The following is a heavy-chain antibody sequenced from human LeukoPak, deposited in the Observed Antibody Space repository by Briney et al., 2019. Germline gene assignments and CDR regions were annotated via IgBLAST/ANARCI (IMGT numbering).Heavy chain of an antibody. CDR2: ISYDGSNK. CDR3: ARDADVVVVAATPLSWFDP. D-gene: IGHD2-15*01. CDR1: GFTFSDYG. Sequence: GGSLRLSCAASGFTFSDYGMQWVRQAPGKGLEWVAVISYDGSNKYYADSVKGRFTISRDNSKNTLYLQMNSLRAEDTAVYYCARDADVVVVAATPLSWFDPWGQGTLVTVSS. J-gene: IGHJ5*02. V-gene: IGHV3-30*19.